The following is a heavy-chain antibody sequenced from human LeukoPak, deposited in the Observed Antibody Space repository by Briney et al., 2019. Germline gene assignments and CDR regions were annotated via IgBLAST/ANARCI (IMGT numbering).Heavy chain of an antibody. V-gene: IGHV3-74*01. CDR3: ARGNKAVAGAPTFDY. CDR1: GFTFSSYW. D-gene: IGHD6-19*01. J-gene: IGHJ4*02. CDR2: IASDGSST. Sequence: GGSLRLSCAASGFTFSSYWMNWVRQAPGKGLVWVSRIASDGSSTTYADSVKGRFSISRDNAKNTLYLQMNSLRVEDTAVYYCARGNKAVAGAPTFDYWGQGTLVTVSS.